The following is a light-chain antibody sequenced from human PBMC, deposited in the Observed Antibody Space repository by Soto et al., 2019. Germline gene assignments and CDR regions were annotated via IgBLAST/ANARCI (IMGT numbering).Light chain of an antibody. CDR2: DVN. Sequence: QSALTQPRSVSGSPGQSVTISCTGASNAFVGYNFVSWYQQHPDKAPKLIIYDVNKRPSGVPDRFSGSRSGNTASLTISGLQADDEASYYCCSYEGDYTSEVIFGGGTKLTVL. J-gene: IGLJ2*01. CDR3: CSYEGDYTSEVI. CDR1: SNAFVGYNF. V-gene: IGLV2-11*01.